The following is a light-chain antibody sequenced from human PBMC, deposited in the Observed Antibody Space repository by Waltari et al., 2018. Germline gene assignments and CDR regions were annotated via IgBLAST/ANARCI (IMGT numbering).Light chain of an antibody. V-gene: IGKV1-6*01. CDR1: QGIRND. Sequence: AIQMTQSPSSLSASVGDRVTITCRATQGIRNDLGWYQPKPGKAPKLLIYDASSLQSGVPSRFSGSGSGTDFTLTISSLQPEDFATYYCLQDYNYPFTFGQGTKLEIK. J-gene: IGKJ2*01. CDR3: LQDYNYPFT. CDR2: DAS.